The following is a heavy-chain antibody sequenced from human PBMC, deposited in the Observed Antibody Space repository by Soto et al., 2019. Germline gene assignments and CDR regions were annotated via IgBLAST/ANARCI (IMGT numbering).Heavy chain of an antibody. V-gene: IGHV3-23*01. CDR2: ISGSGGST. J-gene: IGHJ4*02. Sequence: GGSLRLSCAASGFTFSSYAMNWVRQAPGKGLEWVSVISGSGGSTYYADSVKGRFTISRDNAKNSLYLQMNSLRAEDTAVYYCARPMQTYLDYWGQGTLVTVSS. CDR3: ARPMQTYLDY. CDR1: GFTFSSYA.